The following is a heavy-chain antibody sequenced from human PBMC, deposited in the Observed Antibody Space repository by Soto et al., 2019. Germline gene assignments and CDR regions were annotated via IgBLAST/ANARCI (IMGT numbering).Heavy chain of an antibody. D-gene: IGHD2-8*01. J-gene: IGHJ3*02. CDR2: IIPIFGTA. CDR1: GGTFSSYA. CDR3: ARGGPKLGYDITAFDI. V-gene: IGHV1-69*13. Sequence: AASVKVSCKASGGTFSSYAISWVRQAPGQGLEWMGGIIPIFGTANYAQKFQGRVTITADESTSTAYMELSSLRSEDTAVYYCARGGPKLGYDITAFDIWGQGTMVTVSS.